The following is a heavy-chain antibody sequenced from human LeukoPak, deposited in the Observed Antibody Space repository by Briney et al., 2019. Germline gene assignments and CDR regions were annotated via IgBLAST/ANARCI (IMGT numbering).Heavy chain of an antibody. D-gene: IGHD1-7*01. V-gene: IGHV4-39*01. Sequence: SETLSLTCTVSSGSFSSSSYYCGWIRQPPGMGLEWIATINYSGTTYYNPSLKSRVTTSVDTSKNQFSLKLTSVTAADTAIYYCTRRTYSTYMDVWGQGTTVTVSS. CDR2: INYSGTT. CDR1: SGSFSSSSYY. J-gene: IGHJ6*03. CDR3: TRRTYSTYMDV.